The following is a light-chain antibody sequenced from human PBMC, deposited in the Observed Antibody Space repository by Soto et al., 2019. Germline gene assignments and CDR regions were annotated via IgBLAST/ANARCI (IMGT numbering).Light chain of an antibody. J-gene: IGLJ1*01. V-gene: IGLV2-8*01. CDR3: SSYAGSNNFV. Sequence: QSVLTQPPSSSGFPGQSVTISCTGTISDVGYYDYVSWYQQHPGKAPKLVIYEVTKRPSGVPDRVSASKSGNTASLTVSGLRAEDEADYYCSSYAGSNNFVFRSGTKVTVL. CDR2: EVT. CDR1: ISDVGYYDY.